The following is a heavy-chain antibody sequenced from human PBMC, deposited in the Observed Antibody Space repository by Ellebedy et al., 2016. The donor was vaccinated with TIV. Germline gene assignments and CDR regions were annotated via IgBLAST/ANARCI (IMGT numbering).Heavy chain of an antibody. CDR2: INPNSAGT. CDR1: GYTFTGQF. J-gene: IGHJ4*02. D-gene: IGHD3-22*01. CDR3: ARAPFYYDNTGFPPGAFVD. V-gene: IGHV1-2*02. Sequence: ASVKVSCKTSGYTFTGQFIHWVRQAPGQGLEWMGWINPNSAGTNYAQKFQGRVTLTRDTSTSTAYMELSRLRSDDTALYFCARAPFYYDNTGFPPGAFVDWGQGTLVTVSS.